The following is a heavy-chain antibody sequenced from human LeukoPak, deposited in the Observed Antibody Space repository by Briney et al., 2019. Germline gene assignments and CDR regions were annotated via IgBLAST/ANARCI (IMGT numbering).Heavy chain of an antibody. Sequence: SETLSLTCAVYGESFSGHYWTWIRQSPGKGLEWIGESNHGGSTKYNPSLKSRVTISVDTSKNQFSLKLTSVTAADTAVYSCAGSGMSGVNFDLWGQGTLVTVSS. J-gene: IGHJ4*02. V-gene: IGHV4-34*01. D-gene: IGHD3-10*01. CDR2: SNHGGST. CDR3: AGSGMSGVNFDL. CDR1: GESFSGHY.